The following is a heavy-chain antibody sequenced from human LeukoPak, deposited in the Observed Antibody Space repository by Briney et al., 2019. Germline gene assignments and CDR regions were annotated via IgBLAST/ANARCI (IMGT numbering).Heavy chain of an antibody. J-gene: IGHJ4*02. Sequence: PGGSLRLSCAASGFTFSDHYMSWVRQAPGKRLEWVSYISSGGTSIYYADSMKGRFTISRDNAKNSLYLQVNNLRAEDTAMYYCVRGGSGSYYSEYYFDYWGQGTLVTVSS. D-gene: IGHD3-10*01. V-gene: IGHV3-11*01. CDR2: ISSGGTSI. CDR1: GFTFSDHY. CDR3: VRGGSGSYYSEYYFDY.